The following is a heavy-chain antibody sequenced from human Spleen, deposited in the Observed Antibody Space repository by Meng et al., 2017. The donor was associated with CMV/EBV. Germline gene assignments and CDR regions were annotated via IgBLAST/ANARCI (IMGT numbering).Heavy chain of an antibody. J-gene: IGHJ4*02. Sequence: SETLSLSCTVSGGSISSYYWSWIRQPPGKGLEWIGYIYYSGSTNYNPSLKSRVTISVDTSKNQFSLKLSSVTAADTAVYYCARVSQLGYCSSTSCYSTYYFDYWGQGTLVTVSS. CDR3: ARVSQLGYCSSTSCYSTYYFDY. CDR2: IYYSGST. V-gene: IGHV4-59*01. D-gene: IGHD2-2*01. CDR1: GGSISSYY.